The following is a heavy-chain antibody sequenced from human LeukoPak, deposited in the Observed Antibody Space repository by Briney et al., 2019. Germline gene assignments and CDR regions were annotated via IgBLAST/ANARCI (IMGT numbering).Heavy chain of an antibody. V-gene: IGHV3-7*01. J-gene: IGHJ4*02. CDR2: INQNGNKK. Sequence: GGSLRLSCAASGFTFSTYWMNWVRQPPGKGLEWVANINQNGNKKYYVDSVKGRFTISRDNEKNSLYLEMNSLRAEDTAVYYCATGAEMDRGVIINGHLDYWGQGTLVTASS. D-gene: IGHD3-10*01. CDR3: ATGAEMDRGVIINGHLDY. CDR1: GFTFSTYW.